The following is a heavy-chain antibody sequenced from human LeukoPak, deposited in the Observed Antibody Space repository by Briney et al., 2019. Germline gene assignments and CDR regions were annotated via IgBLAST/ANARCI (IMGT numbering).Heavy chain of an antibody. V-gene: IGHV1-2*02. CDR1: GYTFTDYY. CDR3: ASTIVVLTAGAFDY. Sequence: ASVKVSCKASGYTFTDYYMHWVRQAPGQGLEWMAWINPNSGGTNYAQKFQGRVTMTRDTSISTAYMELSRLGSDDTAVYYCASTIVVLTAGAFDYWGQGTLVTVSS. J-gene: IGHJ4*02. D-gene: IGHD2-21*02. CDR2: INPNSGGT.